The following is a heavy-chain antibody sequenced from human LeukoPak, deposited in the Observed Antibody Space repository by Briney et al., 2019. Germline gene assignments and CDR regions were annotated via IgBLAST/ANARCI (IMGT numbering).Heavy chain of an antibody. CDR2: MYSSGST. Sequence: PSETLSLTCTVSGGSISITSYYWGWIRQPPGKGLEWIGSMYSSGSTYYNPSLKSRVTISVDTSKNQFSLKLSSVTAADTAVYYCAIGPPDCSSTSCYAFDAFDIWGQGTMVTVSS. CDR3: AIGPPDCSSTSCYAFDAFDI. D-gene: IGHD2-2*01. V-gene: IGHV4-39*07. CDR1: GGSISITSYY. J-gene: IGHJ3*02.